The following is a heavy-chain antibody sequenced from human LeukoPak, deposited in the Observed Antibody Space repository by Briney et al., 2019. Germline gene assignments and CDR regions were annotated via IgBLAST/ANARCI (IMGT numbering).Heavy chain of an antibody. J-gene: IGHJ4*02. D-gene: IGHD3-10*01. CDR3: ARGSTAYGSGSYFGY. V-gene: IGHV3-21*01. Sequence: GGSLRLSCAASGFTFSTYNMNWVRQAPGKGLEWVSSITSSSSYIYYADSVKGRFTISRDNAKNSLYLQMNSLRAEDTAVYYCARGSTAYGSGSYFGYWGQGTLVTVSS. CDR1: GFTFSTYN. CDR2: ITSSSSYI.